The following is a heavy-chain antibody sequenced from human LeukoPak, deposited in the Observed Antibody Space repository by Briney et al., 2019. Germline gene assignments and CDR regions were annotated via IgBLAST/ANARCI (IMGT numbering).Heavy chain of an antibody. CDR1: GGSISSYY. J-gene: IGHJ6*03. D-gene: IGHD6-13*01. Sequence: PSETLSLTCTVSGGSISSYYWSWIRQPPGKGLEWIGYIYTSGSTNYNPSLKSRVTISVDTSKNQFSLKLSSVTAADTAVYYCARGHSSSWSYYYYYMDVWGKGTTVTVSS. CDR3: ARGHSSSWSYYYYYMDV. V-gene: IGHV4-4*09. CDR2: IYTSGST.